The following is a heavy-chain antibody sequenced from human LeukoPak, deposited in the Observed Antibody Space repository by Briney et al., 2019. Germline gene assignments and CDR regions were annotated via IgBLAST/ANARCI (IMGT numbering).Heavy chain of an antibody. Sequence: GGSLRLSCAASGFTVSSNYMSWVRQAPGKGLEWVSAISGSGGSTYYADSVKGRFTISRDNSKNTLYLQMNSLRAEDTAVYYCAKDPTVVTPLDYWGQGTLVTVSS. CDR1: GFTVSSNY. J-gene: IGHJ4*02. V-gene: IGHV3-23*01. CDR2: ISGSGGST. CDR3: AKDPTVVTPLDY. D-gene: IGHD4-23*01.